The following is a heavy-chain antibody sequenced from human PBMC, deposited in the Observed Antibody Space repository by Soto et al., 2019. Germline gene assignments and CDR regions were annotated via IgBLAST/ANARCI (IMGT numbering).Heavy chain of an antibody. CDR2: IYYSGST. CDR3: ARGLLVPAAITIDWFDP. Sequence: QVQLQESGQGLVKPSETLSLTCTVSGGSVSSGSYYWSWIRQPPGKGLEWIGYIYYSGSTNYNPSLKSRVTISVDTSKNQFSLKLSSVTAADTGVYYCARGLLVPAAITIDWFDPWGQGTLVTVSS. D-gene: IGHD2-2*01. V-gene: IGHV4-61*01. CDR1: GGSVSSGSYY. J-gene: IGHJ5*02.